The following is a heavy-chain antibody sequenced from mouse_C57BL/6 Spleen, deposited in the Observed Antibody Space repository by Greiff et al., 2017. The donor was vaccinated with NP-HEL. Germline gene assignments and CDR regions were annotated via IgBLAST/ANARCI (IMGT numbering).Heavy chain of an antibody. Sequence: EVQLQQSGPELVKPGASVKISCKASGYSFTGYYMNWVKQSPEKSLEWIGEINPSTGGTTYNQKFKAKATLTVDKSSSTAYMQLKSLTSEDSAVYYCARREIMDYDGSDFDYWGQGTTLTVSS. CDR1: GYSFTGYY. CDR3: ARREIMDYDGSDFDY. D-gene: IGHD2-4*01. V-gene: IGHV1-42*01. CDR2: INPSTGGT. J-gene: IGHJ2*01.